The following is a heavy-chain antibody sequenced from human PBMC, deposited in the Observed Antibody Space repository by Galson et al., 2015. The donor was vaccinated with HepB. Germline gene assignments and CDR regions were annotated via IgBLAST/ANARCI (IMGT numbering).Heavy chain of an antibody. CDR3: ARDRGSGWYFDY. D-gene: IGHD6-19*01. V-gene: IGHV3-48*02. CDR2: IGSSSSTI. Sequence: SLRLSCAASGFTFSSYGMNWVRQAPGKGLEWVSYIGSSSSTIYYADSVKGRFTISRDNAKNSLYLQMNSLRDEDTAVYYCARDRGSGWYFDYWGQGTLVTVSS. J-gene: IGHJ4*02. CDR1: GFTFSSYG.